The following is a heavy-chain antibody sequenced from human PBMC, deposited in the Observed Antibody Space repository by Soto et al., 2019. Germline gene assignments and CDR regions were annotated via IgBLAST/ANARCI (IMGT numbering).Heavy chain of an antibody. CDR2: IYGSGST. Sequence: SETLSLTCTISGGAIGTHYWTWIRQPAGKGLEWIGRIYGSGSTKYKPSLQSRVTMSLDTSKNQFSLRLESVTAADTAVYYCARGQRFSDWFDAWGQGTLVTVSS. CDR1: GGAIGTHY. J-gene: IGHJ5*02. CDR3: ARGQRFSDWFDA. V-gene: IGHV4-4*07. D-gene: IGHD3-3*01.